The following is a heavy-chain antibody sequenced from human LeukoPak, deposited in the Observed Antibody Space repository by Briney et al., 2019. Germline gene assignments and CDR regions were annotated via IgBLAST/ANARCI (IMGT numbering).Heavy chain of an antibody. J-gene: IGHJ6*02. CDR3: ARDTEYSSSSFILYYYGMDV. V-gene: IGHV3-21*01. CDR1: GFTFSSYS. Sequence: KSGGSLRLSCAASGFTFSSYSMNWVRQAPGKGLEWVSSISSSSSYIYYADSVKGRFTISRDNAKNSLYLQMNSLRAEDTAVYYCARDTEYSSSSFILYYYGMDVWGQGTTVTVSS. D-gene: IGHD6-6*01. CDR2: ISSSSSYI.